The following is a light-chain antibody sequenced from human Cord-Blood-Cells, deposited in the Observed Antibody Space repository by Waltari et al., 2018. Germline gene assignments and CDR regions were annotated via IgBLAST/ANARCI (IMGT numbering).Light chain of an antibody. CDR2: DVS. CDR1: SSDVGGYNY. J-gene: IGLJ3*02. CDR3: SSYTSSSTWV. V-gene: IGLV2-14*01. Sequence: QSALTQPASVSGSHGQALTISRTGTSSDVGGYNYVSWYQQHPANAPKLMIYDVSNRPSGVSNRFSGSKSGNTASLTISGLQAEDEADYYCSSYTSSSTWVFGGGTKLTVL.